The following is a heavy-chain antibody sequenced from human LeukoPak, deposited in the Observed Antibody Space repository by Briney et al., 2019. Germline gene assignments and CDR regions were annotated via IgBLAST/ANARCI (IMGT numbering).Heavy chain of an antibody. D-gene: IGHD3-16*01. CDR3: ARVGDIGAFDI. V-gene: IGHV4-34*01. Sequence: PSETLSLTCAVYGGSFSGYYWSWIRQPPGKGLEWIGVINHSGSTNYNPSLKSRVTISVDTSKNQFSLKLSSVTAADTAVYYCARVGDIGAFDIWGQGTMVTVSS. CDR1: GGSFSGYY. CDR2: INHSGST. J-gene: IGHJ3*02.